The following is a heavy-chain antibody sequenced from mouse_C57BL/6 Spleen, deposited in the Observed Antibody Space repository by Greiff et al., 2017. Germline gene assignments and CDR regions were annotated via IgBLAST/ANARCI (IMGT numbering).Heavy chain of an antibody. Sequence: EVQLVESGAELVKPGASVKLSCTASGFTITDYYMHWVKQRTGQGLEWIGRIDPEDGDTKYAPKFQGKATITEDTSSNTAYLQLSSLTSEDTAVYYCDRGSFYGSNLYYAMDYWGQGTSVTVSS. CDR1: GFTITDYY. J-gene: IGHJ4*01. CDR2: IDPEDGDT. D-gene: IGHD1-1*01. V-gene: IGHV14-2*01. CDR3: DRGSFYGSNLYYAMDY.